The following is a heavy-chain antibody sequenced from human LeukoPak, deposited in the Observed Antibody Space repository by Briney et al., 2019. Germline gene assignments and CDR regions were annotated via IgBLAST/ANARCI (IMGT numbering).Heavy chain of an antibody. J-gene: IGHJ5*02. CDR3: ARSYSDYDYFNNWFDP. CDR2: IYWNDDK. D-gene: IGHD5-12*01. Sequence: SGPTLVNPTQTLTLTCTFSGFSLSTSGVCVGWIRQPPGKALEWLALIYWNDDKRYSPSLKSRLTISKDTSKNQVVLTMTNMDPVDTATYYCARSYSDYDYFNNWFDPWGQGTLVTVSS. V-gene: IGHV2-5*01. CDR1: GFSLSTSGVC.